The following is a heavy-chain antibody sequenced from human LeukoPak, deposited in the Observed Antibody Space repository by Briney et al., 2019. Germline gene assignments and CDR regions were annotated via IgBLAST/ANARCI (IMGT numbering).Heavy chain of an antibody. CDR1: GFTFSAYD. D-gene: IGHD2-2*01. Sequence: GGSLRLSCETSGFTFSAYDMHWVRQAPGKGLEWVSAFGSAGDSYYPGAVRGRFTISRDYAKNFLYLQMNSLRAEDTAVYYCARDEYQLGSYYYGMDVWGQGTTVTVSS. V-gene: IGHV3-13*01. J-gene: IGHJ6*02. CDR3: ARDEYQLGSYYYGMDV. CDR2: FGSAGDS.